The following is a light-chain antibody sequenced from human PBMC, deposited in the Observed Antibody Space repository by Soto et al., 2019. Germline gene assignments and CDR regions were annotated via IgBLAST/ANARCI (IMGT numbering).Light chain of an antibody. CDR3: QQYNSYSPRT. CDR2: EAS. Sequence: DIQMTQFPSTLSASVGDRVTITCRASQSISSWLAWYQQKPGKAPKLLIYEASSLESGVPSRFSGSRSGTEFTLTISSLQPDDFATYYCQQYNSYSPRTFGQGTKVEIK. J-gene: IGKJ1*01. V-gene: IGKV1-5*03. CDR1: QSISSW.